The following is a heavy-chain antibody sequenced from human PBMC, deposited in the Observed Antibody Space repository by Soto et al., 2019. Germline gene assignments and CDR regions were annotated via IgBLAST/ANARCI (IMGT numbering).Heavy chain of an antibody. J-gene: IGHJ6*02. V-gene: IGHV3-30-3*01. CDR3: ARVRVGKRYYYGMDV. D-gene: IGHD1-26*01. CDR2: ISYDGSNK. Sequence: GGSLRLSCAASGFTFSSYAMHWVRQAPGKGLEWVAVISYDGSNKYYADSVKGRFTISRDNSKNTLYLQMNSLRAEDTAVYYCARVRVGKRYYYGMDVWGQGTTVTVPS. CDR1: GFTFSSYA.